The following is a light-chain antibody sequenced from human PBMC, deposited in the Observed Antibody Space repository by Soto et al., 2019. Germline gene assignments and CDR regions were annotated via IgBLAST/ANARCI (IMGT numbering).Light chain of an antibody. Sequence: DIQMTQSPSSLSASVGDRVTITCRASQSISSYLNWYQQKPGQAPKLLIYAAASLQSGVPSRFSGCGSGTDFTLTISSLQPEEFATDYCQQSYSTPQLTFGGGTKVEIK. V-gene: IGKV1-39*01. CDR2: AAA. CDR1: QSISSY. CDR3: QQSYSTPQLT. J-gene: IGKJ4*01.